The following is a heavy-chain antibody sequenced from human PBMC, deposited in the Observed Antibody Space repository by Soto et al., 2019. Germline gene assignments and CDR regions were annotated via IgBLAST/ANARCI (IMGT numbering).Heavy chain of an antibody. D-gene: IGHD3-22*01. V-gene: IGHV1-46*01. CDR2: INPSGGST. CDR1: GYTFTSYY. J-gene: IGHJ5*02. Sequence: ASVKVSCKASGYTFTSYYMHWVRQAPGQGLEWMGIINPSGGSTSYAQKFQGRVTMTRDTSTSTVYMELSSLRSEDTAVYYRARDLGYYDSSLYNWFDPWGQGTLVTVSS. CDR3: ARDLGYYDSSLYNWFDP.